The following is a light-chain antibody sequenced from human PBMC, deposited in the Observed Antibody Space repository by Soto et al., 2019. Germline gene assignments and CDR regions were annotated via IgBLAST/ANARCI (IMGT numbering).Light chain of an antibody. Sequence: EIVMTQSPATLSASPGERATLSCRASQSVSSNLAWYQQKPGQAPRLLIYGASTRATGITARFSGSGSGTEYTLTISSLQSEDFAVYYSQQYNNWPLTFGGGTKVEIK. J-gene: IGKJ4*01. CDR3: QQYNNWPLT. CDR2: GAS. V-gene: IGKV3-15*01. CDR1: QSVSSN.